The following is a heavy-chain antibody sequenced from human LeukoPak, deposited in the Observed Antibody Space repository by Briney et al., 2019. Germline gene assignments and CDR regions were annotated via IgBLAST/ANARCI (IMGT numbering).Heavy chain of an antibody. CDR2: IEQDGSEK. Sequence: PGGSLRLSCAASGFTFSSYWMSWVRQAPGKGLEWVANIEQDGSEKCYVDSVKGRFTISRDNANNSVYLQMNSLRAEDTALYYCARISGSSKKYFQHWGQGTLATVSS. V-gene: IGHV3-7*01. D-gene: IGHD1-26*01. J-gene: IGHJ1*01. CDR1: GFTFSSYW. CDR3: ARISGSSKKYFQH.